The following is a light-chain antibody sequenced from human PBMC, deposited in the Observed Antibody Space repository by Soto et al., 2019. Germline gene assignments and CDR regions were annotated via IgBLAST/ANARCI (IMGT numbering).Light chain of an antibody. CDR3: HSYEKWPPGA. CDR2: DAS. V-gene: IGKV1-5*01. J-gene: IGKJ1*01. Sequence: DIQMTQSPSTLSASVGDRVTITCRASQSISSWLAWYQPTPGKAPNLLIYDASSLESGVPSRFSGSGSGTEFTLTISSLQPEDFAVYVGHSYEKWPPGAFGQGTKVDIK. CDR1: QSISSW.